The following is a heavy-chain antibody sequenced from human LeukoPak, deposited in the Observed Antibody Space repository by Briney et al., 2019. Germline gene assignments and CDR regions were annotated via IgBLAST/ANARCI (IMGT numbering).Heavy chain of an antibody. Sequence: SSVNVSCQASGGTFSSYAISWVRQAPGHGLEWMGGIIPIFGTANYAQKLQGRVTITADESTSTAYMEQSSLRSEDTAVYYCAGDVHDYYDSSGYNNYWGQGTLVTVSS. J-gene: IGHJ4*02. CDR1: GGTFSSYA. CDR3: AGDVHDYYDSSGYNNY. D-gene: IGHD3-22*01. CDR2: IIPIFGTA. V-gene: IGHV1-69*13.